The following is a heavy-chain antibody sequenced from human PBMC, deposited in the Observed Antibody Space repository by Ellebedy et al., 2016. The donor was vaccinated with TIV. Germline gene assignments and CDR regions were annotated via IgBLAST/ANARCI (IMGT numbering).Heavy chain of an antibody. CDR1: GGSISSYY. D-gene: IGHD4-17*01. CDR3: ARDPHYGGPLDY. V-gene: IGHV4-59*01. J-gene: IGHJ4*02. CDR2: IYYSGST. Sequence: SETLSLTXTVSGGSISSYYWSWIRQPPGKGLEWIGYIYYSGSTNYNPSLKSRVTISVDTSKNQFSLKLSSVTAADTAVYYCARDPHYGGPLDYWGQGTLVTVSS.